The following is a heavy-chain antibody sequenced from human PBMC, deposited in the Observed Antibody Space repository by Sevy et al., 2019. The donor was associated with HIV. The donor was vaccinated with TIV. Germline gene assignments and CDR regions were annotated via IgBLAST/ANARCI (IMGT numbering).Heavy chain of an antibody. CDR3: ARDLSIAARPRAFDI. D-gene: IGHD6-6*01. CDR2: ISSSSSYI. J-gene: IGHJ3*02. Sequence: GGSLRLSCAASGFTFSSYSMNWVRQAPGKGLEWVSSISSSSSYIYYADSVKGRFTISRDNAKNSLYLQMNSLRAEDTAMYYCARDLSIAARPRAFDIWGQGTMVTVSS. CDR1: GFTFSSYS. V-gene: IGHV3-21*01.